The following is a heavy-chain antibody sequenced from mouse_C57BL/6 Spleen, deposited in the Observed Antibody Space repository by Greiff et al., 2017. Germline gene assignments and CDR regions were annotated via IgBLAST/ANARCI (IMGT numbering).Heavy chain of an antibody. V-gene: IGHV1-74*01. CDR2: IHPSDSDT. CDR1: GYTFTSYW. D-gene: IGHD1-1*01. Sequence: QVHVKQPGAELVKPGASVKVSCKASGYTFTSYWMHWVKQRPGQGLEWIGRIHPSDSDTNYNQKFKGKATLTVDKSSSTAYMQLSSLTSEDSAVYYCAITSYYGSSFPYWYFDVWGTGTTVTVSS. J-gene: IGHJ1*03. CDR3: AITSYYGSSFPYWYFDV.